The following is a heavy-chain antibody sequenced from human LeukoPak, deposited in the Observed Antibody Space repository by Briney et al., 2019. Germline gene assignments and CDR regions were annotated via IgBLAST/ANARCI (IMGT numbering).Heavy chain of an antibody. Sequence: KLSETLSLTCTVSGGSISSYYWSWIRQPPGKGLEWIGYIYYSGSTNYNPSLKSRVTISVDTSKNQFSLKLSSVTAAGTAVYYCAAQVVPAAIQSLFDPWGQGTLVTVSS. D-gene: IGHD2-2*02. CDR3: AAQVVPAAIQSLFDP. J-gene: IGHJ5*02. CDR1: GGSISSYY. V-gene: IGHV4-59*01. CDR2: IYYSGST.